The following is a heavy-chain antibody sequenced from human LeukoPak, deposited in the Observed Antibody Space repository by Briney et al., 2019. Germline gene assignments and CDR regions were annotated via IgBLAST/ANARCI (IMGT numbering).Heavy chain of an antibody. D-gene: IGHD2-8*01. Sequence: SETLSLTCTVSGGSITTYYWNWIRQPPGEGLEWIGYIYYSGSTNYNPSLQSRVTISLDTSKNQFSLKLSSVTAADTAVYYCAGSYLPTSLVAFDIWGQGTMVTVSS. J-gene: IGHJ3*02. V-gene: IGHV4-59*01. CDR2: IYYSGST. CDR3: AGSYLPTSLVAFDI. CDR1: GGSITTYY.